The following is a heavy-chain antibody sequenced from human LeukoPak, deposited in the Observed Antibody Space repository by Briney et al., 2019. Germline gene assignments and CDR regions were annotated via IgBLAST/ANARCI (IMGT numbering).Heavy chain of an antibody. CDR2: IYYSGST. CDR3: ARVSYYDSWSGYPDCGMDV. Sequence: PSETLSLTCTVSGGSISSYYWSWIRQPPGKGLEWIGYIYYSGSTNYNPSLKSRVTISVDTSKNQFSLKLSSVTAADTAVYYCARVSYYDSWSGYPDCGMDVWGQGTTVTVSS. D-gene: IGHD3-3*01. CDR1: GGSISSYY. V-gene: IGHV4-59*01. J-gene: IGHJ6*02.